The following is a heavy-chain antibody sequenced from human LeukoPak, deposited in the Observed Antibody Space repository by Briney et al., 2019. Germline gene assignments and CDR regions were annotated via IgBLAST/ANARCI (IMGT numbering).Heavy chain of an antibody. CDR3: ARDASYGSGSSYFDY. D-gene: IGHD3-10*01. CDR2: INPSGGST. CDR1: GYSFTSYY. V-gene: IGHV1-46*01. Sequence: ASVKVSCKASGYSFTSYYMQWVRQAPGQGLEWMGIINPSGGSTNYAQKFQGRVTMTRDTSTSTVYMELSSLRSEDTAVYYCARDASYGSGSSYFDYWGQGTLVTVSS. J-gene: IGHJ4*02.